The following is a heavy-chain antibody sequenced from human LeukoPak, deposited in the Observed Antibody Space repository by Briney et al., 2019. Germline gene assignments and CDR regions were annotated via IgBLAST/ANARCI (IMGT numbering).Heavy chain of an antibody. J-gene: IGHJ4*02. CDR1: GGSISSGGYF. CDR2: ISYSGIT. D-gene: IGHD4-23*01. V-gene: IGHV4-31*11. Sequence: SETLSLTCAVSGGSISSGGYFWSWIRHHPRKGLEWIGYISYSGITQYNPSLQNRVTISIDTSKKQFSLKLTSVTAADTAVYHCARDSPDYGGHRSFDYWGQGTLVTVSS. CDR3: ARDSPDYGGHRSFDY.